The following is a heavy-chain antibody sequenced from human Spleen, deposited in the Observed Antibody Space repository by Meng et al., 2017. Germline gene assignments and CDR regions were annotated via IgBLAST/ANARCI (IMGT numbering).Heavy chain of an antibody. D-gene: IGHD3-22*01. CDR3: AREGGYYDSSGYYYGKKGAFDI. Sequence: GESLKISCAASGFTFSSYEMNWVRQAPGKGLEWVSYITISGSTKYYADSVKGRFTISRDNAKNSLCLQMNSLRAEDTAVYYCAREGGYYDSSGYYYGKKGAFDIWGQGTMVTVSS. CDR2: ITISGSTK. J-gene: IGHJ3*02. V-gene: IGHV3-48*03. CDR1: GFTFSSYE.